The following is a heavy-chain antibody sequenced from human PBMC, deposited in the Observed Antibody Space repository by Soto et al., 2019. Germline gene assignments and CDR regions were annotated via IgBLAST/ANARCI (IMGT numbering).Heavy chain of an antibody. J-gene: IGHJ6*02. CDR3: AREGNGGTYSYGMDV. CDR1: GVSISSGGYF. CDR2: IYYTGST. D-gene: IGHD1-26*01. V-gene: IGHV4-31*03. Sequence: QVELQESGPGLVKPSQTLSLTCSVSGVSISSGGYFWSWIRQNPGEGLEYIGYIYYTGSTYHNPSLNSRVPISLDTSKNQFSLKLTSVTAADTTVYYCAREGNGGTYSYGMDVWAQGTTVTVSS.